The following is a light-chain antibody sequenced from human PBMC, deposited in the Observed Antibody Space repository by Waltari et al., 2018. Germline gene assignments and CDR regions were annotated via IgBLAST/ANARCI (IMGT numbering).Light chain of an antibody. CDR1: QGISSW. CDR3: QQSYTTPYT. Sequence: AIRMTQSPSSLSASTGDRVPITCRASQGISSWLAWYQQKPGKAPRLLIYAASALQSGVPSRFSGSGSELHFTLTINNLQPEDFATYSCQQSYTTPYTFGQGTKLEI. CDR2: AAS. V-gene: IGKV1-8*01. J-gene: IGKJ2*01.